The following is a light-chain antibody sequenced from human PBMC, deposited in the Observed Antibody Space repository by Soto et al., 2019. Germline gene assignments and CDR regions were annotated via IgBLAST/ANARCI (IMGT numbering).Light chain of an antibody. CDR1: QNIATY. V-gene: IGKV1-39*01. CDR3: QQSYNTPLT. Sequence: DIQMTQSPSSLSASVGDRVTITCRASQNIATYLNWYQQTPGKAPKLLIYTASTLQSGVPSRFSGSGSGTDFTLPISSLQPEDFATFYCQQSYNTPLTFGGGTKVEF. CDR2: TAS. J-gene: IGKJ4*01.